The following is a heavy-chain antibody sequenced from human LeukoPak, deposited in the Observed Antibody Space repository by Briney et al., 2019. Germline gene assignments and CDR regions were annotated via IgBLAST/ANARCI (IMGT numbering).Heavy chain of an antibody. V-gene: IGHV4-61*01. Sequence: SETLSLTCIVSGGSVSSGTYYWSWIRQPPGKGLEWIGYIYYSGTTNYNPSLKSRVTISVDTSKNQFSLKLSSVTAADTAVYYCARDRVRGNSNPFFDYWGQGTLVTVSS. CDR1: GGSVSSGTYY. CDR2: IYYSGTT. D-gene: IGHD4-11*01. CDR3: ARDRVRGNSNPFFDY. J-gene: IGHJ4*02.